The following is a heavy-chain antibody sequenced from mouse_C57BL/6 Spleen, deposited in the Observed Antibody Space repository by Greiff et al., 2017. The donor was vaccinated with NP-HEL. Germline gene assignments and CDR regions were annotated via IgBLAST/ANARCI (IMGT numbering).Heavy chain of an antibody. CDR1: GYTFTTYP. J-gene: IGHJ4*01. CDR2: FHPYNDDT. V-gene: IGHV1-47*01. Sequence: VKLMESGAELVKPGASVKMSCKASGYTFTTYPIEWMKQNHGKSLEWIGNFHPYNDDTKYNEKFKGKATLTVEKSSSTVYLELSRLTSDDSAVYYCALGGYDEAMDYWGQGTSVTVSS. D-gene: IGHD2-2*01. CDR3: ALGGYDEAMDY.